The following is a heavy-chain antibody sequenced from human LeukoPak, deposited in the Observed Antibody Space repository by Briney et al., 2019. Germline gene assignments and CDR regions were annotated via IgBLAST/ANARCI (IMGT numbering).Heavy chain of an antibody. D-gene: IGHD1-26*01. CDR2: ISSSSSYI. Sequence: GGSLRLSCAASGFTFSTYNMNWVRQTPGKGLEWVSSISSSSSYIYYADSVKGRFTISRDNAKNSLYLQMDSLRAEDTAVYYCARAYSETYGLGYYYMDVWGKGTTVTISS. J-gene: IGHJ6*03. CDR3: ARAYSETYGLGYYYMDV. CDR1: GFTFSTYN. V-gene: IGHV3-21*01.